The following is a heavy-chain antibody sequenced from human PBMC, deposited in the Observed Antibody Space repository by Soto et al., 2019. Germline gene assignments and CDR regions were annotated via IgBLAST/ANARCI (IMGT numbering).Heavy chain of an antibody. CDR1: GFSFSSYA. J-gene: IGHJ4*02. D-gene: IGHD4-4*01. V-gene: IGHV3-23*01. CDR2: VGGCGGTT. CDR3: TNSQGPVGPVPRDTVTYSGVYFLL. Sequence: GGSLRLSCTASGFSFSSYAMSWVRQAPGGGVGWGSVVGGCGGTTFSAGSVKGRFTIFRDNSKNTGYLQMSSLRPEGTALYYRTNSQGPVGPVPRDTVTYSGVYFLLWGPGTQVTVST.